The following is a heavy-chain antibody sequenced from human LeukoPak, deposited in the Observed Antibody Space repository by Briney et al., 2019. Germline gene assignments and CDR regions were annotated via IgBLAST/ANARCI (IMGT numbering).Heavy chain of an antibody. CDR3: ARDGYYGSGSCPYYYGMDV. CDR1: GYTFTSYY. Sequence: GASVNVSCKASGYTFTSYYMHWVRQAPGQGLEWMGIINPSGGSTSYAQKFQGRVTMTRDASTSTVYMELRSLRSDDTAVYYCARDGYYGSGSCPYYYGMDVWGQGTTVTVSS. D-gene: IGHD3-10*01. J-gene: IGHJ6*02. V-gene: IGHV1-46*01. CDR2: INPSGGST.